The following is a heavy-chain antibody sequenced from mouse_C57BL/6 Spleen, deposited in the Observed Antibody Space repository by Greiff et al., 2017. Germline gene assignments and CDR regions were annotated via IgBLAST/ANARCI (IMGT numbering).Heavy chain of an antibody. CDR3: ARMRVDYYAMDY. CDR1: GYTFTDYY. Sequence: EVQLQQSGPELVKPGASVKISCKASGYTFTDYYMNWVKQSHGKSLEWIGDINPNNGGTSYNQKFKGKATLTVDKSSSTAYMELRSLTSEDSAVYYCARMRVDYYAMDYWGQGTSVTVSS. CDR2: INPNNGGT. J-gene: IGHJ4*01. V-gene: IGHV1-26*01.